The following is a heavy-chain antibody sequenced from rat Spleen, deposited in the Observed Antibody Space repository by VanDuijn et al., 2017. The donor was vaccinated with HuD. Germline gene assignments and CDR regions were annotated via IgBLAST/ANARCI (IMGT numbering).Heavy chain of an antibody. Sequence: QVQLKESGPGLVQPSQTLSLTCTVSGFSLTSYNVHWVRQPPGKNLEWMGVMWSYGSIAYNSALKSRLNISRDTSKSQVFLKMNSLQTEDTAIYYCSRDSGGRYYDGTYYCGAYWGQGTLVTVSS. CDR2: MWSYGSI. V-gene: IGHV2-32*01. CDR1: GFSLTSYN. D-gene: IGHD1-12*02. CDR3: SRDSGGRYYDGTYYCGAY. J-gene: IGHJ3*01.